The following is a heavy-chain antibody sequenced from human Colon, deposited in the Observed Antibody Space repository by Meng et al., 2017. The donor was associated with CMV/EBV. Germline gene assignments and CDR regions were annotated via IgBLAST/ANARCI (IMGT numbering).Heavy chain of an antibody. D-gene: IGHD6-19*01. V-gene: IGHV3-73*01. CDR1: GFIFSGSA. Sequence: GESLKISCSASGFIFSGSAMHWVRQASGKGLEWVGRIRTRPNGYATAYAASVEGRFTISRDDSENTAYLQMNSLRTEDMAVYYCAVLAVAEPISYWGQGTLVTVSS. CDR3: AVLAVAEPISY. J-gene: IGHJ4*02. CDR2: IRTRPNGYAT.